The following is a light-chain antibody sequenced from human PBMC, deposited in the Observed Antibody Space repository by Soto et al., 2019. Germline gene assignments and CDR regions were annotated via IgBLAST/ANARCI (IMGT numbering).Light chain of an antibody. CDR3: QQFNSHPLT. J-gene: IGKJ4*01. CDR2: AAS. CDR1: QGISSY. Sequence: DIQLTQSPSFLSASVGDRVTITCRASQGISSYLAWYQQKPGKAPKLLIFAASSLQSGVPSRFSGSGSGTEFTLTISSLQPEDFASYFCQQFNSHPLTFGGGTKAEIK. V-gene: IGKV1-9*01.